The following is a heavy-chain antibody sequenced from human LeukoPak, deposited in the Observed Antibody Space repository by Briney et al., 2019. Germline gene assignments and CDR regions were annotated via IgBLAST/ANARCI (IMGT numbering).Heavy chain of an antibody. Sequence: SETLSLTCAVYGGPFSGYYWSWIRQPPGKGLEWIGSIYYSGSTYYNPSLKSRVTISVDTSKNQFSLKLSSVTAADTAVYYCAGQGNMKVRGVIIWGQGTMVTVSS. CDR1: GGPFSGYY. J-gene: IGHJ3*02. CDR3: AGQGNMKVRGVII. CDR2: IYYSGST. V-gene: IGHV4-34*01. D-gene: IGHD3-10*01.